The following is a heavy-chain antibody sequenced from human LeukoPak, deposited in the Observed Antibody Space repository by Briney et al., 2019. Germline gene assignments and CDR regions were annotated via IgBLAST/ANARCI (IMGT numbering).Heavy chain of an antibody. D-gene: IGHD1-1*01. V-gene: IGHV1-8*03. CDR2: MNPNSGNT. Sequence: ASVKVSCKASGYTFTSYDINWVRQATGQGLEWMGWMNPNSGNTGYAQKFQGRVAITRNTSISTAYMELSSLRSEETAVYYCARGRTGEFDYWGQGTLITVSS. J-gene: IGHJ4*02. CDR3: ARGRTGEFDY. CDR1: GYTFTSYD.